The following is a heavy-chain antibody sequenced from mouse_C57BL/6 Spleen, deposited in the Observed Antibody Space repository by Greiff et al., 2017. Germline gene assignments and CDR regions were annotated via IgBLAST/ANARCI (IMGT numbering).Heavy chain of an antibody. CDR3: ASDGRDDGYYFYDFDD. D-gene: IGHD2-3*01. J-gene: IGHJ2*01. V-gene: IGHV7-3*01. CDR2: IRHKANGYTT. CDR1: GFTFTDYY. Sequence: EVQRVESGGGLVQPGGSLRLSCAASGFTFTDYYMSWVRQTPGKALEWLGFIRHKANGYTTEYSASVKGRFTISRDNSQSILYLQMNALRAEDSSTYYCASDGRDDGYYFYDFDDWGKGTTLTVSS.